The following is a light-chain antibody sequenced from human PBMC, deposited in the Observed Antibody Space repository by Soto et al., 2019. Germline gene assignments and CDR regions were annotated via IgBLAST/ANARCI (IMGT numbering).Light chain of an antibody. J-gene: IGKJ3*01. CDR1: QSVSSSY. CDR2: GAS. Sequence: EIVLTQSPGPLSLSPGERATLSCRSSQSVSSSYLAWYQQKPGQAPRLLIYGASSRATGIPDRFSGSWSGTDCTLTISRLEPEDVAVYYCQQYGSSPLTLGPGTKVDIK. CDR3: QQYGSSPLT. V-gene: IGKV3-20*01.